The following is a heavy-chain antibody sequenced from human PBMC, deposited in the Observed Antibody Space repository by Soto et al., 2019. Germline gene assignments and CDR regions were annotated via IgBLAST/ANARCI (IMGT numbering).Heavy chain of an antibody. D-gene: IGHD2-2*01. CDR2: ISSSGMTI. CDR1: GFSFSTYA. CDR3: PTLAQLQNNDYYYFYLDV. J-gene: IGHJ6*03. Sequence: PGGSLRLSCAASGFSFSTYAMNWVRQAPGKGLEWVAYISSSGMTIYYADSVKGRCSVSRDNAENSLYLQMHSLRDEDTTIYFCPTLAQLQNNDYYYFYLDVWGKGKTVTVSS. V-gene: IGHV3-48*02.